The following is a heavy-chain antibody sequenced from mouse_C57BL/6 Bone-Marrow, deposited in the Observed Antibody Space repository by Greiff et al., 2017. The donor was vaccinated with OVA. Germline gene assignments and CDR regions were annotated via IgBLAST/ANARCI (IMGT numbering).Heavy chain of an antibody. Sequence: EVQLQQSGAELVRPGASVKLSCTASGFNIKDYYMHWVKQRPEQGLEWIGRIDPEDGDTEYAPKFQGKATMTADTSSNTAYLQLSSRTSEDTAVYYCTCYYGSSYLDYWGQGTTLTVSS. CDR1: GFNIKDYY. J-gene: IGHJ2*01. V-gene: IGHV14-1*01. CDR3: TCYYGSSYLDY. CDR2: IDPEDGDT. D-gene: IGHD1-1*01.